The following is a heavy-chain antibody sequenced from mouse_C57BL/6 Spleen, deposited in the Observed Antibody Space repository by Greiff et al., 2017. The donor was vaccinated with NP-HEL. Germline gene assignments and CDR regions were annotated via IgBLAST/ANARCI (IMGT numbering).Heavy chain of an antibody. CDR2: IYPSDSET. CDR1: GYTFTSYW. J-gene: IGHJ4*01. CDR3: ASVTAHAPYYYAMDY. D-gene: IGHD3-2*02. V-gene: IGHV1-61*01. Sequence: VQLQQPGAELVRPGSSVKLSCKASGYTFTSYWMDWVKQRPGQGLEWIGNIYPSDSETHYNQKFKDKATLTVDKSSSTAYMQLSSLTSEDSAVYYCASVTAHAPYYYAMDYWGQGTSVTVSS.